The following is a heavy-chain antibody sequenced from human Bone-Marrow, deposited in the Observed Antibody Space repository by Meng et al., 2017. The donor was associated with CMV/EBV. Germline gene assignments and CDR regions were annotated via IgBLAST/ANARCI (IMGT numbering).Heavy chain of an antibody. D-gene: IGHD2-21*01. Sequence: ASVKVSCKASGYTFTGYYMHWVRQAPGQGLGWMGWINPNSGGTNYAQKFQGRVTMTRDTSISTAYMELSRLRSDDTAVYYCTRWDIVVGEGAFDFWGQGSMVTVSS. V-gene: IGHV1-2*02. CDR1: GYTFTGYY. CDR2: INPNSGGT. J-gene: IGHJ3*01. CDR3: TRWDIVVGEGAFDF.